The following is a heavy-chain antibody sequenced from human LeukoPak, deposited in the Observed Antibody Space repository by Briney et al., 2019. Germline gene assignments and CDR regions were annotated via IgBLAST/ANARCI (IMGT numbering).Heavy chain of an antibody. D-gene: IGHD5-24*01. Sequence: ASVKVSCKASGYTFTSYDINWVRQATGQGLEWMGWMNPNSGNTGYAQKFQGRVTMTRNTSISTAYMELSRLRSDDTAVYYCARERWLQTRGGYDYWGQGTLVTVSS. CDR1: GYTFTSYD. CDR2: MNPNSGNT. J-gene: IGHJ4*02. CDR3: ARERWLQTRGGYDY. V-gene: IGHV1-8*01.